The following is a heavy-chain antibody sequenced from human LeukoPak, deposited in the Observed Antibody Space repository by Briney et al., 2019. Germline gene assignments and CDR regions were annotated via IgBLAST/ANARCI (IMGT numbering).Heavy chain of an antibody. CDR3: ARTREDLEVVLAAENAMDV. CDR1: GGSISSYY. J-gene: IGHJ6*02. CDR2: IYYSGST. Sequence: SETLSLTCTVSGGSISSYYWSWIRQPPGKGLEWIGYIYYSGSTNYNPSLKSRVTISVDTSKNQFSLKLSSVTAADTAVYYCARTREDLEVVLAAENAMDVWGQGTTVTVSS. V-gene: IGHV4-59*08. D-gene: IGHD2-15*01.